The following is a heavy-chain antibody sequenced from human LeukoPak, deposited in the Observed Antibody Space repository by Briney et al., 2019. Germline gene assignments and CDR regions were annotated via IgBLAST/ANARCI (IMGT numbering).Heavy chain of an antibody. Sequence: SETLSLTCAVYGGSFSGYYWSWIRQPPGKGLEWIGEINHSGSTNYNPSLKSRVTISVDTSKNQFSLKLSSVTAADTAVYYCVRGYGYWGQGTLVTVSS. CDR1: GGSFSGYY. V-gene: IGHV4-34*01. CDR2: INHSGST. CDR3: VRGYGY. J-gene: IGHJ4*02. D-gene: IGHD3-16*01.